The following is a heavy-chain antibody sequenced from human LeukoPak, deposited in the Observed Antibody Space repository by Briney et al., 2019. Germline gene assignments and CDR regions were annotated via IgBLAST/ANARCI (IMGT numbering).Heavy chain of an antibody. J-gene: IGHJ6*03. CDR3: ARGYSSGWYHYYMDV. CDR1: GYTFTSYD. D-gene: IGHD6-19*01. Sequence: ASVKVSCKASGYTFTSYDINWVRQATGQGLEWMGWINPNSGGTNYAQKFQGRVTMTRDTSISTAYMELSRLRSDDTAVYYCARGYSSGWYHYYMDVWGKGTTVTVSS. V-gene: IGHV1-2*02. CDR2: INPNSGGT.